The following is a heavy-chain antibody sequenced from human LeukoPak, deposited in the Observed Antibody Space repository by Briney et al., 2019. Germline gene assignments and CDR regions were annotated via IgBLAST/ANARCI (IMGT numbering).Heavy chain of an antibody. V-gene: IGHV4-59*08. Sequence: SETLSLTCTVSGGSISSYYWSWIRQPPGKGLEWIGYIYYSGSTNYNPSLKSRVTISVDTSKNQFSLKLSSGTAADTAVYYCARRAWSIAEGTYYFDYWGQGTLVTVSS. D-gene: IGHD6-6*01. CDR2: IYYSGST. CDR3: ARRAWSIAEGTYYFDY. CDR1: GGSISSYY. J-gene: IGHJ4*02.